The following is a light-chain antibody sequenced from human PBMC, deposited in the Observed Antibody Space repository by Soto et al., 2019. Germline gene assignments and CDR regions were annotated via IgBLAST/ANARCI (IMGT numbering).Light chain of an antibody. V-gene: IGLV2-14*01. CDR2: HVI. Sequence: QSALTQPASVSGSPGQSITISCAGTSSDVGGYNYVSWYQQHPGKAPKLMIYHVINRPSGVSNRFSGSKSGNTASLTISWLQAEDEADYYCSSLTSSNTRVFGGGTKLTVL. CDR1: SSDVGGYNY. J-gene: IGLJ3*02. CDR3: SSLTSSNTRV.